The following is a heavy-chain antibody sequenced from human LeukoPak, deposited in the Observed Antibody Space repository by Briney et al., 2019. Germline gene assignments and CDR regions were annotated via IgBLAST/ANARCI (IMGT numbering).Heavy chain of an antibody. J-gene: IGHJ4*02. D-gene: IGHD2-2*01. V-gene: IGHV3-23*01. CDR3: AKDRAPYCSSSSCYGNFDY. CDR1: GFTFSNHA. Sequence: GGSLRLSCAASGFTFSNHAMSWVRQAPGKGLEWVSAISGSGGSTYYADSVRGRFTISRDNSKNTLYLQMNRLRAEDTAPYYCAKDRAPYCSSSSCYGNFDYWGQGTLVTVSS. CDR2: ISGSGGST.